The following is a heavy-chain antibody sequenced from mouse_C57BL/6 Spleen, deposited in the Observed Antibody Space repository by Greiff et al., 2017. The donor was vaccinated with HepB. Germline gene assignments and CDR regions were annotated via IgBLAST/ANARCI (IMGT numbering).Heavy chain of an antibody. Sequence: DVMLVESGEGLVKPGGSLKLSCAASGFTFSSYAMSWVRQTPEKRLEWVAYISSGGDYIYYADTVKGRFTISRDNARNTQYLQMSSLKSEDTAMYYCTREPYYWYFDVWGTGTTVTVSS. CDR3: TREPYYWYFDV. V-gene: IGHV5-9-1*02. J-gene: IGHJ1*03. CDR1: GFTFSSYA. CDR2: ISSGGDYI.